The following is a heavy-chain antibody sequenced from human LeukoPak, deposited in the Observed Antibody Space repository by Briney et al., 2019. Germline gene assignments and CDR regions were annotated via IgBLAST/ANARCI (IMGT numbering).Heavy chain of an antibody. V-gene: IGHV3-23*01. J-gene: IGHJ4*02. Sequence: GGSLRLSCAASGXTFSNSAMSWVRQAPGKGLEWVSAITGSGGGTYYADSVKGRFTISRDNSTNTLDLQVNSLRAEDTAVYYCAKEAVEYFDYWGQGTLVTVSS. CDR3: AKEAVEYFDY. CDR1: GXTFSNSA. CDR2: ITGSGGGT.